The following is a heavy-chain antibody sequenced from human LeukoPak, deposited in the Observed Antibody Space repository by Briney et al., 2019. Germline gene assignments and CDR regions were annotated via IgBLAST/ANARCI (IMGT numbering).Heavy chain of an antibody. CDR3: ARDGGEIRYSSGWNQAFDI. Sequence: GASVKVSCKASGYTFTSYGISWVRQAPGQGLEWMGWISAYNGNTNYAQKLQGRVTMTTDTSTSTAYMELRSLRSDDTAVYYCARDGGEIRYSSGWNQAFDIWGQGTMVTVSS. J-gene: IGHJ3*02. CDR1: GYTFTSYG. V-gene: IGHV1-18*01. CDR2: ISAYNGNT. D-gene: IGHD6-19*01.